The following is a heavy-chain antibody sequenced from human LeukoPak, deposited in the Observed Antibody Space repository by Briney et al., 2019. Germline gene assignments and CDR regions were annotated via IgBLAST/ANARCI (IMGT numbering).Heavy chain of an antibody. CDR1: GFTFDDYA. D-gene: IGHD3-9*01. CDR3: ARDRLHYDSLTGYPAY. Sequence: GGSLRLSCAASGFTFDDYAMHWVRQAPGKGLEWVSLISGDGGSTYYADSVKGRFTISRDNSKNSLYLQMNSLRTEDTALYYCARDRLHYDSLTGYPAYWGQGTLVTVSS. CDR2: ISGDGGST. J-gene: IGHJ4*02. V-gene: IGHV3-43*02.